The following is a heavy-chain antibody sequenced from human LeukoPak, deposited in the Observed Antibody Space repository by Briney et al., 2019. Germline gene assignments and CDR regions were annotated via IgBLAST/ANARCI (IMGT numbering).Heavy chain of an antibody. Sequence: PGASLRLSCAASGFTFSSYAMSWVRQAPGKGLEWVSAISGSGGSTYYADSVKGRFTISRDNSKNTLCLQMNSLRAEDTAVYYCAKVRGCSSTSCPHAFDIWGQGTMVTVSS. J-gene: IGHJ3*02. V-gene: IGHV3-23*01. CDR2: ISGSGGST. CDR1: GFTFSSYA. D-gene: IGHD2-2*01. CDR3: AKVRGCSSTSCPHAFDI.